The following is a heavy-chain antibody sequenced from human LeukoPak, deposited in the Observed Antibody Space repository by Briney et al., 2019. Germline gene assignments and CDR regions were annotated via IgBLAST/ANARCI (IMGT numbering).Heavy chain of an antibody. Sequence: PGGSLRLSCAASGFTFSSYSMNWVRQAPGKGLEWVSYISSSSTIYYADSVKGRFTISRDNAENLLYLQMNSLRAEDTAVYYCARDWGSLGFPLWGQGTLVTVSS. D-gene: IGHD3-16*01. V-gene: IGHV3-48*01. CDR3: ARDWGSLGFPL. CDR1: GFTFSSYS. J-gene: IGHJ4*02. CDR2: ISSSSTI.